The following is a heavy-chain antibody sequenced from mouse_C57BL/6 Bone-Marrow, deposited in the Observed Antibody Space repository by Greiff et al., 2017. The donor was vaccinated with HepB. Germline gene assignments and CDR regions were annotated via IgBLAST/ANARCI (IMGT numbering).Heavy chain of an antibody. CDR3: ARGDGGPPWFAC. Sequence: QVQLQQSGAELARPGASVKLSCKASGYTFTSYGISWVKQRTGQGLEWIGEIYPRSGNTYYNEKFKGKATLTADKSSSTAYMELRSLTSEDSAVYFCARGDGGPPWFACWGQGTLVTVSA. CDR1: GYTFTSYG. CDR2: IYPRSGNT. J-gene: IGHJ3*01. V-gene: IGHV1-81*01.